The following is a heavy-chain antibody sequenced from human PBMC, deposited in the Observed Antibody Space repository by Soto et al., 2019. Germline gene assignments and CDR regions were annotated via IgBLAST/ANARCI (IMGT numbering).Heavy chain of an antibody. J-gene: IGHJ6*02. V-gene: IGHV1-69*12. CDR1: GGTFSSYA. CDR3: ARDRIAVAGPYYYYGMDV. Sequence: QVQLVQSGAEVKKPGSSVKVSCKASGGTFSSYAISWVRQAPGQGLEWMGGIIPIFGTANYAQKFQGRVTITADXVTTTXXMELSRLRSEDTAVYYCARDRIAVAGPYYYYGMDVWGQGTTVTVSS. CDR2: IIPIFGTA. D-gene: IGHD6-19*01.